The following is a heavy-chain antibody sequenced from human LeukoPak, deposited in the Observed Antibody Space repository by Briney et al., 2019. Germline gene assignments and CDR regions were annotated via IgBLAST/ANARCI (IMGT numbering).Heavy chain of an antibody. CDR3: AKPGDPGDAFDI. V-gene: IGHV3-30*18. Sequence: GGSLRLSCAASGFTFSSYGMHWVRQAPGKGLEWVAVISYDGSNKYYADSVKGRFTISRDNSKSTLYLQMNSLRAEDTAVYYCAKPGDPGDAFDIWGQGTMVTVSS. J-gene: IGHJ3*02. CDR1: GFTFSSYG. D-gene: IGHD2-21*01. CDR2: ISYDGSNK.